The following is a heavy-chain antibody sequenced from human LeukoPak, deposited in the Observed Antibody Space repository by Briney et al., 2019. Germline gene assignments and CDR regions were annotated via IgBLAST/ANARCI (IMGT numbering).Heavy chain of an antibody. V-gene: IGHV5-51*01. J-gene: IGHJ6*03. CDR2: IYPGDSNT. D-gene: IGHD3-10*01. CDR3: ARNPEYKHGSNYSYYMDV. CDR1: GYSFTNFW. Sequence: GESLKISCKGSGYSFTNFWIGWVRQMPGKGLEWMGIIYPGDSNTKYSPSFQGQVTISADKSISTAYLQWSSLKASDTAMYYCARNPEYKHGSNYSYYMDVWGKGTTVTVSS.